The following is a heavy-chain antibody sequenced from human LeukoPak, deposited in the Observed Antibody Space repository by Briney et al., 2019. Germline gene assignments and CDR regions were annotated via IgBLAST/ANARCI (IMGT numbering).Heavy chain of an antibody. CDR2: INHSGST. V-gene: IGHV4-34*01. D-gene: IGHD6-13*01. CDR3: ARAPAGTRFDY. CDR1: GGSFSGYH. Sequence: PSETLSLTCAVYGGSFSGYHWSWIRQPPGKGLEWIGEINHSGSTNYNPSLKSRVTISVDTSKNQFSLKLSSVTAADTAVYYCARAPAGTRFDYWGQGTLVTVSS. J-gene: IGHJ4*02.